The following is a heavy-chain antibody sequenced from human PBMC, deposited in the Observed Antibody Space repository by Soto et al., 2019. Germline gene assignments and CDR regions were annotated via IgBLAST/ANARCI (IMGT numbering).Heavy chain of an antibody. CDR1: GGSISSTSHH. J-gene: IGHJ4*02. D-gene: IGHD3-16*01. Sequence: SETLSLTCTVSGGSISSTSHHWAWIRQPPGKGLEWIGSIYYSGTTYYNPSLKSRLTISVDTSKNQFSLKLSSVTAADTAVYYCASEVGGSGSGYYNYFDYWGQGTLVTVSS. CDR3: ASEVGGSGSGYYNYFDY. CDR2: IYYSGTT. V-gene: IGHV4-39*01.